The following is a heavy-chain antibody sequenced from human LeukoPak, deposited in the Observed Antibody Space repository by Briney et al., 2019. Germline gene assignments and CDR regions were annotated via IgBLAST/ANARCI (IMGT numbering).Heavy chain of an antibody. CDR3: ARDFTVGATGDYFDY. D-gene: IGHD1-26*01. V-gene: IGHV1-46*01. CDR2: INPRGGST. J-gene: IGHJ4*02. Sequence: ASVKVSCKASGYTFISYYLHWVRQAPGQGLEWMGIINPRGGSTSYAQKFQGRVTMTRDTSTSTVYMELSSLRSEDTAVYYCARDFTVGATGDYFDYWGQGTLVTVSS. CDR1: GYTFISYY.